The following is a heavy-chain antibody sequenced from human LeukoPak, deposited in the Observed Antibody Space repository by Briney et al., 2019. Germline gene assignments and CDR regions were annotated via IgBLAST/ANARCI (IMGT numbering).Heavy chain of an antibody. CDR3: AREVATGTGAYNY. V-gene: IGHV3-7*01. J-gene: IGHJ4*02. Sequence: GGSLRLSCAASGFTFSNYWMAWVRQAPGRGLEWVANVEKDGSGKNYVDSVKGRFIISRDNAKNSLYLQMNSLRVEDTAVYFCAREVATGTGAYNYWGQGTLVTVSS. D-gene: IGHD6-13*01. CDR2: VEKDGSGK. CDR1: GFTFSNYW.